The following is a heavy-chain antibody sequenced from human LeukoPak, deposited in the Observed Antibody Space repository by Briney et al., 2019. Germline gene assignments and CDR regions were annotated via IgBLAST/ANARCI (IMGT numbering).Heavy chain of an antibody. Sequence: GGSPRLSCAASGFTFSSYSMNWVRQAPGNGLEWVSSISSSSSYIYYADSVKGRFTISRDNAKNSLYLQMNSLRAEDTAVYYCARDRYSDAFDIWGQGTMVTVSS. V-gene: IGHV3-21*01. CDR3: ARDRYSDAFDI. J-gene: IGHJ3*02. CDR2: ISSSSSYI. D-gene: IGHD6-13*01. CDR1: GFTFSSYS.